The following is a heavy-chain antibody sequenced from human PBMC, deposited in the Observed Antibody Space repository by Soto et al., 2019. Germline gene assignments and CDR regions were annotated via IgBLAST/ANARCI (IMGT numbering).Heavy chain of an antibody. CDR1: GGTFSSYA. CDR3: ARAMRRSGWELPTLDRYFDL. V-gene: IGHV1-69*12. D-gene: IGHD1-26*01. CDR2: IIPIFGTA. Sequence: QVQLVQSGAEVKKPGSSVKVSCKASGGTFSSYAISWVRQAPGQGLEWMGGIIPIFGTANYAQKFQGRVTITADESTSTAYMELSSRRSEDTAVYYCARAMRRSGWELPTLDRYFDLWGRGTLVTVSS. J-gene: IGHJ2*01.